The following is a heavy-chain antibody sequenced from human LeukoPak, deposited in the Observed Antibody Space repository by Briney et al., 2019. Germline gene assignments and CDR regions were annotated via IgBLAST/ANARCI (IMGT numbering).Heavy chain of an antibody. CDR1: GFTFDDYA. D-gene: IGHD5-18*01. V-gene: IGHV3-43*02. Sequence: GGSLRLPCAASGFTFDDYAMHWVRQAPGKGLEWVSLISGDGGSTYYADSVKGRFTISRDNSKNSLYLQMNSLRTEDTALYYCAKDHPTAMGPAGDYWGQGTLVTVSS. CDR3: AKDHPTAMGPAGDY. CDR2: ISGDGGST. J-gene: IGHJ4*02.